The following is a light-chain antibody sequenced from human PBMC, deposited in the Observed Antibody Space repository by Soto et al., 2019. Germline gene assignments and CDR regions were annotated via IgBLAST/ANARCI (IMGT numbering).Light chain of an antibody. V-gene: IGKV3-11*01. CDR2: DTS. CDR3: QQRSNWFT. J-gene: IGKJ5*01. Sequence: EIVLTQSPGTLSLSPGDRVTLSCRASQSVSGYLAWYQQKLGQAPRLLIFDTSKRATGIPPRFSGSGSGTDFTLTISSLEPEDFAVYYCQQRSNWFTFGQGTRLEIK. CDR1: QSVSGY.